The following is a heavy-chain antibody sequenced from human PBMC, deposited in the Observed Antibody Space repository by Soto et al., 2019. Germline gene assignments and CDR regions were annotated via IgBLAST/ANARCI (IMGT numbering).Heavy chain of an antibody. J-gene: IGHJ4*02. CDR3: ARERLPDAYCGGDCYPIDY. CDR2: IIPIFGTA. V-gene: IGHV1-69*13. D-gene: IGHD2-21*02. Sequence: GASVKVSCKASGGTFSSYAISWVRQAPGQGLEWMGGIIPIFGTANYAQKFQGRVTITADESTSTAYMELSSLRSEDTAVYYCARERLPDAYCGGDCYPIDYWGQGTLVTVSS. CDR1: GGTFSSYA.